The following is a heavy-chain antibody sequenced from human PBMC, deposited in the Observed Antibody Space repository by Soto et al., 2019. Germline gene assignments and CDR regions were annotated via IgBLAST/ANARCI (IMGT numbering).Heavy chain of an antibody. CDR2: ISAYNGNT. CDR1: GYTFTSYG. D-gene: IGHD3-3*01. J-gene: IGHJ6*02. CDR3: ARIFIPDDDFWSGYLDV. Sequence: ASVKVSCKASGYTFTSYGISWVRQAPGQGLEWMGWISAYNGNTNYAQKLQGRVTMTTDTSTSTAYMELRSLRSDDTAVYYCARIFIPDDDFWSGYLDVWGQGTTVTFSS. V-gene: IGHV1-18*01.